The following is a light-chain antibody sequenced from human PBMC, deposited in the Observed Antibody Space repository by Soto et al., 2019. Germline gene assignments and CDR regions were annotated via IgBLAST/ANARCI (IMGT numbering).Light chain of an antibody. CDR2: GAS. Sequence: EIVMTQSPATLSVSPGERATLSCRASQSVSSNLAWYQQKPDQAPRLLIYGASTWATGIPARFSGSGSGTEFTLTISSLQSEDFAVYDCQQYNNWPPVSFGQGTKLEIK. CDR3: QQYNNWPPVS. V-gene: IGKV3-15*01. J-gene: IGKJ2*03. CDR1: QSVSSN.